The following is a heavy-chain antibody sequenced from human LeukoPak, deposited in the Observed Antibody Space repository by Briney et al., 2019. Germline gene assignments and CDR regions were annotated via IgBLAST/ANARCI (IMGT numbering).Heavy chain of an antibody. Sequence: ASVKVSCKASGYTFTSYYMHWVRQAPGQGLEWMGIINPSGGSTSYAQKFQGRVTMTRDMSTSTDYMELSSLRSEDTAVYYCARDYCSGGSCYSASGYWGQGTLVTVSS. CDR2: INPSGGST. CDR1: GYTFTSYY. CDR3: ARDYCSGGSCYSASGY. J-gene: IGHJ4*02. V-gene: IGHV1-46*01. D-gene: IGHD2-15*01.